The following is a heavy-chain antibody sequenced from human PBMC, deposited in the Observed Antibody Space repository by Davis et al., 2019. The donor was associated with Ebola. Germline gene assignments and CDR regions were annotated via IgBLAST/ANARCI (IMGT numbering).Heavy chain of an antibody. J-gene: IGHJ4*02. CDR3: ARDVWAYYFDY. CDR1: GGSFSGYY. Sequence: GSLRLSCAVYGGSFSGYYWSWIRQPPGKGLEWIGEINHSGSTNYNPSLKSRVTISVDTSKNQSSLKLSSVTAADTAVYYCARDVWAYYFDYWGQGTLVTVSS. CDR2: INHSGST. D-gene: IGHD2-8*01. V-gene: IGHV4-34*01.